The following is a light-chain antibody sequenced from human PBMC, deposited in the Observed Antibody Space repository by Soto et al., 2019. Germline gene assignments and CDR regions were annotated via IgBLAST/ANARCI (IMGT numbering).Light chain of an antibody. CDR2: EGS. CDR1: SSDVGSYNL. J-gene: IGLJ1*01. V-gene: IGLV2-23*01. CDR3: CSYAGNSNYV. Sequence: QSVLTQPASVSGSPGQSITISCTGTSSDVGSYNLVSWYQQHPGKAPKLMIFEGSKRPSGVSNRFSGSKSGNTASLTSSGLQAEDEADYYCCSYAGNSNYVFGTGPTVTVL.